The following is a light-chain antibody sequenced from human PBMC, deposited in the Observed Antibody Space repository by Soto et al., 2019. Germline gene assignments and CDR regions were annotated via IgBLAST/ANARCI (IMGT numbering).Light chain of an antibody. J-gene: IGLJ2*01. V-gene: IGLV1-44*01. CDR1: SSNIGSNT. Sequence: QTVVTQPPSASGTPGQRVTISCSGSSSNIGSNTVNWYQQLPGTAPKLLMYGNSNRPSGVPERFSGSKSGTSASLAITGLQAEDEADYYCQSYDSSLSGVLFGGGTKLTVL. CDR2: GNS. CDR3: QSYDSSLSGVL.